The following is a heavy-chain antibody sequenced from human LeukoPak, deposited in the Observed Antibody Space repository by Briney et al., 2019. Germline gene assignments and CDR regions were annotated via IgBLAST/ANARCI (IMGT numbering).Heavy chain of an antibody. CDR2: VSSTLDNT. CDR3: AKGTVRFLEWGQRGYFDY. Sequence: PGGSLTLSCAASGFTFDTFGMNWLRQAPGKGLEWVASVSSTLDNTYYADSVKGRFTISRDNSVNTLYLQMNSLRGDDTAIYYCAKGTVRFLEWGQRGYFDYWGQGALVTVSS. J-gene: IGHJ4*03. CDR1: GFTFDTFG. V-gene: IGHV3-23*01. D-gene: IGHD3-3*01.